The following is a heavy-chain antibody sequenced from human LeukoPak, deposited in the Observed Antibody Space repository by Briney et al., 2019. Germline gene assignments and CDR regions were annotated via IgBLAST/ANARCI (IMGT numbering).Heavy chain of an antibody. CDR1: GYTFTSYD. D-gene: IGHD6-19*01. CDR3: TVAYYYYGMDV. Sequence: GSVKASCKASGYTFTSYDINWVRQATGQGLEWMGWMNPNSGNTGYAQKFQGRVTMTRNTSISTAYMELSSLRSEDTAVYYCTVAYYYYGMDVWGQGTTVTVSS. J-gene: IGHJ6*02. V-gene: IGHV1-8*01. CDR2: MNPNSGNT.